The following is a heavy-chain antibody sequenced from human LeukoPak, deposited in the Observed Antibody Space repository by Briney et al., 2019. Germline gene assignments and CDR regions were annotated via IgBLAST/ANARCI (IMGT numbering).Heavy chain of an antibody. CDR2: INHSGST. Sequence: SETLSLTCAVYGGSFSGYYWSWIRQPPGKGLEWIGEINHSGSTSYNPSLKSRVTISVDTSKNQFSLKLSSVTAADTAVYYCARVGATRNFDYWGQGTLVTVSS. V-gene: IGHV4-34*01. J-gene: IGHJ4*02. CDR3: ARVGATRNFDY. CDR1: GGSFSGYY. D-gene: IGHD1-26*01.